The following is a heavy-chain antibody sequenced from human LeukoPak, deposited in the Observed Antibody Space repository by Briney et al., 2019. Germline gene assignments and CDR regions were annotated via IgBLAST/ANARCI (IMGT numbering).Heavy chain of an antibody. CDR1: GGTFSSYA. CDR2: IIPILGIA. D-gene: IGHD5-18*01. Sequence: SVKVSCKASGGTFSSYAISWVRQAPGQGLEWMGRIIPILGIANYAQKFQGRVTITADKSTSTAYMELSSLRSEDTAVYYCARGISDSYALGTWGQGTLVTVSS. J-gene: IGHJ4*02. V-gene: IGHV1-69*04. CDR3: ARGISDSYALGT.